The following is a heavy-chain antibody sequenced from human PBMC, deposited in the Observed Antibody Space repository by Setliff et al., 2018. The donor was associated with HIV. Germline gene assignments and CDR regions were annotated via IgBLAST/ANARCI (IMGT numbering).Heavy chain of an antibody. Sequence: PSETLSLTCTVSGGSISSSSYYWGWIRQPPGKGLEWIGSMYYSGSTYYNPSLKSRVTISLDTSKNQFSLKLTSVTASDTAVYYCARAAAGNTGPFDLWGQGSPVTVSS. CDR3: ARAAAGNTGPFDL. D-gene: IGHD4-17*01. CDR1: GGSISSSSYY. CDR2: MYYSGST. J-gene: IGHJ4*02. V-gene: IGHV4-39*07.